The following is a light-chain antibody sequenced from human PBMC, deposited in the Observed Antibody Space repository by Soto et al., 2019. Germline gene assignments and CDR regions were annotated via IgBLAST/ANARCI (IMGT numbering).Light chain of an antibody. Sequence: DIQMTQFPSTLFASVGDRVTITCRASQSISRWLAWYQQKPGKAPKLLIYDASNLEKGVPSRFSGRGSGTEFTLTISSLQPDDFAPYFCQQYNSYSPETFGQGTKVEI. CDR3: QQYNSYSPET. CDR2: DAS. V-gene: IGKV1-5*01. CDR1: QSISRW. J-gene: IGKJ1*01.